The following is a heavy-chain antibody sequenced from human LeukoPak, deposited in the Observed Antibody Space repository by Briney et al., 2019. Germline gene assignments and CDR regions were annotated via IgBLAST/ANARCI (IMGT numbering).Heavy chain of an antibody. J-gene: IGHJ4*02. CDR1: GFTFRNYW. Sequence: GGFLRLSCAVSGFTFRNYWMSWVRQAPGKGLEWVANIKQDGSEKNYVDSVKGRFTISRDNAKNSLYLQMNSLRVEDTAVYYCARLEQWLTPYWGQGTLVTVSS. D-gene: IGHD6-19*01. CDR3: ARLEQWLTPY. CDR2: IKQDGSEK. V-gene: IGHV3-7*01.